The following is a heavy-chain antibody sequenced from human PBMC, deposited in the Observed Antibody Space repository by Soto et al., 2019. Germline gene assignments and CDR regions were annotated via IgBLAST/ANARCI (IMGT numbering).Heavy chain of an antibody. V-gene: IGHV1-46*01. D-gene: IGHD2-2*01. CDR1: GYTFTSYG. J-gene: IGHJ6*02. CDR3: ALGYCISTSCYSGMDV. Sequence: GASVKVSCKASGYTFTSYGISWVRQAPGQGLEWMGIINPSGGSTSYAQKFQGRVTMTRDTSTSTVYMELSSLRSEDTAVYYCALGYCISTSCYSGMDVWGQGTTVTVSS. CDR2: INPSGGST.